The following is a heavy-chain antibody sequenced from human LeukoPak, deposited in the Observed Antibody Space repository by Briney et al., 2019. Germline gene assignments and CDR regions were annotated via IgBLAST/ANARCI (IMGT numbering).Heavy chain of an antibody. CDR1: GGSISSYY. V-gene: IGHV3-23*01. Sequence: ETLSLTCTVSGGSISSYYWSWVRQAPGKGLEWVSAISGSGGSTYYADSVKGRFTISRDNSKNTLYLQMNSLRAEDTAIYYCAKDAIGDSSGHYWWEFDYRGQGTLVTVSS. J-gene: IGHJ4*02. D-gene: IGHD3-22*01. CDR2: ISGSGGST. CDR3: AKDAIGDSSGHYWWEFDY.